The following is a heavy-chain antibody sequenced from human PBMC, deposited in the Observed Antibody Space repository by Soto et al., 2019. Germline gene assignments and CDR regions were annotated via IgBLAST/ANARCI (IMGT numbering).Heavy chain of an antibody. CDR1: GDSISSGDYY. CDR2: IYYSGNT. Sequence: SETLSLTCTVSGDSISSGDYYWSWIRQPPGKGLEWIGCIYYSGNTYYNPSLKRRVTISVDRSKNQFSLKLSSVTAADTAVYYCARAVGYCISTSCRNWFDPWGQGTLVTVSS. J-gene: IGHJ5*02. CDR3: ARAVGYCISTSCRNWFDP. D-gene: IGHD2-2*01. V-gene: IGHV4-30-4*01.